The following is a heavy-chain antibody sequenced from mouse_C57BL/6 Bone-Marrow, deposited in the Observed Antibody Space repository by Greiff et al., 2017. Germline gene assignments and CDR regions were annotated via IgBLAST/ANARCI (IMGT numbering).Heavy chain of an antibody. V-gene: IGHV1-5*01. Sequence: VQLQQSGTVLARPGASVKISCKTSGYTFTSYGMHWVKQRPGQGLEWIGAICPGNSDTSYNQTFKGKAKLTAVTSASTAYMELSSLTNEDSAVYYCTRVPVTSVVPYDFDYWGQGTTLTVSS. J-gene: IGHJ2*01. D-gene: IGHD1-1*01. CDR1: GYTFTSYG. CDR3: TRVPVTSVVPYDFDY. CDR2: ICPGNSDT.